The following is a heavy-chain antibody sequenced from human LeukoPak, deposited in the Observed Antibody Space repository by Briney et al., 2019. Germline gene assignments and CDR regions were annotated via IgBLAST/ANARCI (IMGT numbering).Heavy chain of an antibody. J-gene: IGHJ3*02. V-gene: IGHV4-59*01. CDR1: GGSISSYY. CDR3: ARVDILTGYFDAFDI. Sequence: SETLSLTCTVSGGSISSYYWSWIRQPPGKGLEWIGYIYYSGSTNYNPSLKSRVTISVDTSKNQFSLKLSSATAADTAVYYCARVDILTGYFDAFDIWGQGTMVTVSS. CDR2: IYYSGST. D-gene: IGHD3-9*01.